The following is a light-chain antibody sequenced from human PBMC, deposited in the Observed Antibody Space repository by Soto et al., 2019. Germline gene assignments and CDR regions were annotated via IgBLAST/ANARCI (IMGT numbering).Light chain of an antibody. Sequence: EVVMTQSPGTLSVSTGEGATLSCRASHSVDSNLAWYQQKPGQAPRLLMYGAATRPSGIPDRFSGSWSGTEFTLTISSLQSEDFAVYYCQQYDSLPLTFGGGTKVEIK. CDR2: GAA. J-gene: IGKJ4*01. V-gene: IGKV3D-15*01. CDR3: QQYDSLPLT. CDR1: HSVDSN.